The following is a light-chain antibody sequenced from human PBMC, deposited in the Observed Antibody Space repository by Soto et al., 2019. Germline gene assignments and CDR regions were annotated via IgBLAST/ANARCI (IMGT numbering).Light chain of an antibody. J-gene: IGKJ4*01. CDR2: DAS. Sequence: EIVLTQSPATLSLSPGERATLSCRASQSVSSYLAWYQQKPGQAPRLLIYDASNRATGIPARFSGSGSGTDFTRTISSLEPEDFAVDYCHQRSNLPLTFGGGTKVEIK. V-gene: IGKV3-11*01. CDR3: HQRSNLPLT. CDR1: QSVSSY.